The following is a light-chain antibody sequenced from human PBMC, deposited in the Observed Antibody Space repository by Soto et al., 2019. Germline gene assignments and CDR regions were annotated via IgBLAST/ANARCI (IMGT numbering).Light chain of an antibody. CDR1: NSIGGY. CDR2: DAS. Sequence: DVPMTQSPSTLSASVEDIVPITYRASNSIGGYLAWYQQKPGKAPNLLIYDASNLEGGVSSRFSGSGFGTEFTLTISSLQPDDFVSYYCQQYSGYSPWTFGQGNKVEIK. J-gene: IGKJ1*01. V-gene: IGKV1-5*01. CDR3: QQYSGYSPWT.